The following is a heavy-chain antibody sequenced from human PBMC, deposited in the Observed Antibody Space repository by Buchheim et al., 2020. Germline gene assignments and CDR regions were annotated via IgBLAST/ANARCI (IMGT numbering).Heavy chain of an antibody. J-gene: IGHJ6*02. CDR2: IWYDGSNK. Sequence: VQLLESGGGLVQPGGSLRLSCAASGFTFSSYGMHWVRQAPGKGLEWVAVIWYDGSNKYYADSVKGRFTISRDNSKNTLYLQMNSLRAEDTAVYYCARDDYYGSGSYYYNYYYYGMDVWGQGTT. CDR1: GFTFSSYG. CDR3: ARDDYYGSGSYYYNYYYYGMDV. V-gene: IGHV3-33*01. D-gene: IGHD3-10*01.